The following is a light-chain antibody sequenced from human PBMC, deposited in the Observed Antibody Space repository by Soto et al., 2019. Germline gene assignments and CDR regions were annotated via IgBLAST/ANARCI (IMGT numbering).Light chain of an antibody. CDR2: AAS. J-gene: IGKJ5*01. Sequence: DIQMTQSPSSLSASVGDRVTITCRASQSISRYLNWYQKKPGKDPKLLIYAASSLQSGVPSRFSGIVSGTDFNLTISSLQTEDCATYEGQQKYSTTITFCQVTRLEIK. CDR1: QSISRY. V-gene: IGKV1-39*01. CDR3: QQKYSTTIT.